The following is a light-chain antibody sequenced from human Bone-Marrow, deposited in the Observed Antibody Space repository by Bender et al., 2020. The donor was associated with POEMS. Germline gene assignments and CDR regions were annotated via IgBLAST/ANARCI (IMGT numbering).Light chain of an antibody. J-gene: IGLJ3*02. V-gene: IGLV2-14*03. Sequence: QSALTQPASVSGSPGQSITISCTGTSNDVGGYNFVSWYQQHPGKVPKLIIFDISDRPSGISSRFSASRSRNTASLTISGLQSEDEADYYCAVWDDSLNGWVFGGGTKLTVL. CDR1: SNDVGGYNF. CDR2: DIS. CDR3: AVWDDSLNGWV.